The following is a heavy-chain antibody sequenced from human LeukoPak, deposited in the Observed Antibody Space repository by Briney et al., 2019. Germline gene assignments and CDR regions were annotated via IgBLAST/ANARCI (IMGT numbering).Heavy chain of an antibody. V-gene: IGHV1-69*13. Sequence: SVKVSCKASGGTFSSYAISWVRQAPGQGLEWMGGIIPIFGTANYAQKFRGRVTITADESTSTAYMELSSLRSEDTAVYYCARERYCSGGSCYSGDFFAFDIWGQGTMVTVSS. D-gene: IGHD2-15*01. CDR3: ARERYCSGGSCYSGDFFAFDI. CDR1: GGTFSSYA. J-gene: IGHJ3*02. CDR2: IIPIFGTA.